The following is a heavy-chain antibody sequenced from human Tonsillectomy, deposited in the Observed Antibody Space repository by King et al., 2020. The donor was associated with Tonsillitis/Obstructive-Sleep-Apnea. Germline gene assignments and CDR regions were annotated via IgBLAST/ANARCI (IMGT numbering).Heavy chain of an antibody. CDR3: ARDMVLEAGGDAFDI. V-gene: IGHV4-59*01. CDR2: ICYSGST. D-gene: IGHD2-8*01. CDR1: GGSISTYC. Sequence: QLQESGPGLAKPSETLSLTCTVSGGSISTYCWSWIRQPPGKGLEWIGYICYSGSTNYNPSPKSRVTISVDTSKNQFSLKLSSVTAADTAVYYCARDMVLEAGGDAFDIWGQGTMVTVSS. J-gene: IGHJ3*02.